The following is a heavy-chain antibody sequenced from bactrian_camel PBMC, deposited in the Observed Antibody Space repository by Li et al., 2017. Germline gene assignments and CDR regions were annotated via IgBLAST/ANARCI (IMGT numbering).Heavy chain of an antibody. V-gene: IGHV3S25*01. CDR3: AARGHDGGFWYDTSQLHFFNY. J-gene: IGHJ4*01. CDR1: KATTSMNC. CDR2: IYTGGSNT. D-gene: IGHD6*01. Sequence: VQAGGSLRLSCVGTKATTSMNCMAWFRQAPGKEREAVAAIYTGGSNTYYSDSVKGRFTISRDNSKNMVYLQLANLKPEDTAVYYCAARGHDGGFWYDTSQLHFFNYRDRGTQVTVS.